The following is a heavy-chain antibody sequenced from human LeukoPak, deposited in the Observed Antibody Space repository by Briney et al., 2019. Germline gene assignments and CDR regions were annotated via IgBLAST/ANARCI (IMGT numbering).Heavy chain of an antibody. D-gene: IGHD2-8*01. Sequence: GGSLRLSCAASGFTFSSYAMQWVRQAPGKGLEWVALIRYDGSNKYYADSVKGRFTISRDNSKSTLYLQMGSLRADDTAVYYCARDIALMVYATRGFDYWGQGTLVTVSS. CDR3: ARDIALMVYATRGFDY. CDR1: GFTFSSYA. V-gene: IGHV3-30*02. J-gene: IGHJ4*02. CDR2: IRYDGSNK.